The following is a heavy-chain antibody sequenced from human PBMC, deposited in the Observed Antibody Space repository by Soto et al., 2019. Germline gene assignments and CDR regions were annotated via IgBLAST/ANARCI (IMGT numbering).Heavy chain of an antibody. D-gene: IGHD3-16*01. J-gene: IGHJ6*02. Sequence: TSETLSLTCTVSGGSIISYYWSWIRQPPGKGLEWIGYIYYSGNTNYNPSLKSRVTISVDTSKNQFSLKLSSVTAADTAVYYCAIWGGFGMDVWGQGTTVTVSS. V-gene: IGHV4-59*01. CDR1: GGSIISYY. CDR2: IYYSGNT. CDR3: AIWGGFGMDV.